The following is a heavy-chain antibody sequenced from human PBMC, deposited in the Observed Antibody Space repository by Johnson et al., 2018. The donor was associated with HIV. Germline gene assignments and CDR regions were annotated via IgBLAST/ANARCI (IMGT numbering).Heavy chain of an antibody. V-gene: IGHV3-33*06. CDR3: AKALGTGDDAFDI. CDR1: GFTFSSYG. D-gene: IGHD7-27*01. J-gene: IGHJ3*02. CDR2: IWYDGSNK. Sequence: QMLLVESGGGVVQPGRSLRLSCAASGFTFSSYGMHWVRQAPGKGLEWVAVIWYDGSNKYYADSVKGRFTISRDNSKNTLYLQMNSLRAEDMAVYYCAKALGTGDDAFDIWGQGTMVTVSS.